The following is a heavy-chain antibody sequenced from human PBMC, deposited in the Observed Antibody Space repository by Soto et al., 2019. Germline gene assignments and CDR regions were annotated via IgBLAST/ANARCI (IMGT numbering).Heavy chain of an antibody. CDR3: AREVLWSRYFDY. CDR2: MSYDGTTK. CDR1: GFIFSNYV. V-gene: IGHV3-30-3*01. D-gene: IGHD3-10*01. Sequence: QVQLVESGGGVVQPGRSLRLSCAASGFIFSNYVMYWVRQAPGKGLEWVAFMSYDGTTKYYADSVKGRFTISRDNSKNTLYLQMNSLRHEDTGVYYCAREVLWSRYFDYWGQGTRVTVSS. J-gene: IGHJ4*02.